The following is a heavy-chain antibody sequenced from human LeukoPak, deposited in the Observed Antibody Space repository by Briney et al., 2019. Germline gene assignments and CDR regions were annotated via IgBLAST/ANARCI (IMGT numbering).Heavy chain of an antibody. CDR3: ARDLLGELYFDF. J-gene: IGHJ4*02. D-gene: IGHD3-10*01. Sequence: PGGSLRLSCAASGFTFVSYTMNWFRQAPGKGLEWVSSISSTSTYIYYADSVKGRFTISRDNGGNSLYLQMNSLRAEDTAVYYCARDLLGELYFDFWGQGTLVTVSP. CDR2: ISSTSTYI. CDR1: GFTFVSYT. V-gene: IGHV3-21*01.